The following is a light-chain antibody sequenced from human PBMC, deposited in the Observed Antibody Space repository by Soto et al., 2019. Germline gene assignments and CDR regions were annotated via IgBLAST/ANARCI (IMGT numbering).Light chain of an antibody. CDR2: DAS. Sequence: DIQMTQSPSSLSASVGDRVTITCQASQDITNSLNWYQQKPGKAPKVLIYDASILETGVPSRFCGSGSGTDFTFTISSLQPEDVATYYCQQYDNLPLTFGPGTTVDIE. CDR3: QQYDNLPLT. CDR1: QDITNS. J-gene: IGKJ3*01. V-gene: IGKV1-33*01.